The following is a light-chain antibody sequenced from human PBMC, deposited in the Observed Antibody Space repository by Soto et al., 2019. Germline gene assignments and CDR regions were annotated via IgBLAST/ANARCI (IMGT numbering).Light chain of an antibody. Sequence: QSVLTQPPSESGAPGQRVTISCTGSSSNIGAGYDVHWYQQLPGTAPKLLIYGNINRPSGVPDRFSGSKSGTSASLAITGLQAEDEADYYCQSYDSSLSGSVFGGGTKLTVL. CDR3: QSYDSSLSGSV. V-gene: IGLV1-40*01. J-gene: IGLJ3*02. CDR2: GNI. CDR1: SSNIGAGYD.